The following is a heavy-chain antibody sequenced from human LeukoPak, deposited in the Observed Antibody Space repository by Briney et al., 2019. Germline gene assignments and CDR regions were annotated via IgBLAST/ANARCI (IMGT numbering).Heavy chain of an antibody. D-gene: IGHD4-23*01. J-gene: IGHJ6*02. Sequence: GGSLRLSRAASGFTFSSYAMSWVRRAPGKGLEWVSTISGSGDITYNADSVKGRFTISRDNSWNTLYLQLNSLRAEDTAVYSCARNGPDLRWYYGMDVWGQGTTVTVSS. CDR3: ARNGPDLRWYYGMDV. CDR2: ISGSGDIT. V-gene: IGHV3-23*01. CDR1: GFTFSSYA.